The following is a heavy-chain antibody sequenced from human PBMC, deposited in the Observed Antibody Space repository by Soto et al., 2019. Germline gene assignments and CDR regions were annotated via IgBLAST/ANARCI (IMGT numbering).Heavy chain of an antibody. V-gene: IGHV1-69*06. Sequence: ASVKVSCKASGGTFSSYAISWVRQAPGQGLEWMGGIIPIFGTANYAQKFQGRVTITADKSTSTAYMELSSLRSEDTAVYYCARIYYYDSSGRIPYGMDVWGQGTTVTVSS. CDR3: ARIYYYDSSGRIPYGMDV. D-gene: IGHD3-22*01. J-gene: IGHJ6*02. CDR1: GGTFSSYA. CDR2: IIPIFGTA.